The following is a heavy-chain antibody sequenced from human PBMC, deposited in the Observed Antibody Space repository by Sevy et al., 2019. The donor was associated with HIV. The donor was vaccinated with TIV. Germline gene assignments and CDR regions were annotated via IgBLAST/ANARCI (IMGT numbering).Heavy chain of an antibody. J-gene: IGHJ6*02. CDR1: GGSISSSNW. V-gene: IGHV4-4*02. Sequence: SETLSLTCAVSGGSISSSNWWSWVRQPPGKGLEWIGEIYHSGSTNYNPSLKSRVTISVDKSKNQFSLKLSSVTAADTAMYYCARDKVAYYYGSGYYYGMDVWGQGTTVTVSS. D-gene: IGHD3-10*01. CDR2: IYHSGST. CDR3: ARDKVAYYYGSGYYYGMDV.